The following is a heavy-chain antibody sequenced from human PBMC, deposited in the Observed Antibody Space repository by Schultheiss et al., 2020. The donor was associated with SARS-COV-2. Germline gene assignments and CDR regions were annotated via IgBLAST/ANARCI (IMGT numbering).Heavy chain of an antibody. J-gene: IGHJ5*02. Sequence: GESLKISCAASGFTFSSYSMNWVRQAPGKGLEWVSSISSSSSYIYYADSVKGRFTISRDNAKNSLYLQMNSLRAEDTAVYYCARDHYDSRWFDPWGQGTLVTVSS. CDR1: GFTFSSYS. CDR3: ARDHYDSRWFDP. V-gene: IGHV3-21*01. D-gene: IGHD3-22*01. CDR2: ISSSSSYI.